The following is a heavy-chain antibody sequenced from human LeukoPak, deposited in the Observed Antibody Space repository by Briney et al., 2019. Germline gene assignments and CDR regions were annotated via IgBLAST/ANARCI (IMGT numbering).Heavy chain of an antibody. CDR2: ISYDGNSK. CDR3: ATVGFEGSFDY. V-gene: IGHV3-30-3*01. CDR1: GFTFSNYA. Sequence: GGSLRLSCAASGFTFSNYAMHWVRHAPGEGPDWVAVISYDGNSKYYADSVKRRFTMSREISKNTLYLQMNSLRAEDTAVYYCATVGFEGSFDYWGQGTLVTVSS. D-gene: IGHD5-12*01. J-gene: IGHJ4*02.